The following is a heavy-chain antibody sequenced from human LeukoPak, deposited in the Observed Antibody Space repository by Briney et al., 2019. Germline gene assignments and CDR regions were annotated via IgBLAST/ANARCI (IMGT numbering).Heavy chain of an antibody. V-gene: IGHV4-34*01. Sequence: PSETLSLTCAVYGGSFSGNYWSWIRQPPGKELEWIGEITHIGSTNYNPSLKSRVTISQDTSKNQFSLKLSSVTAADTAVYYCARGNWFDPWGRGTLVTVSS. J-gene: IGHJ5*02. CDR1: GGSFSGNY. CDR2: ITHIGST. CDR3: ARGNWFDP.